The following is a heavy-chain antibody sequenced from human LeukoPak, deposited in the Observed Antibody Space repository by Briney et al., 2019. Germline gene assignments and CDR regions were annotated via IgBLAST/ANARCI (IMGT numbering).Heavy chain of an antibody. CDR1: GFTFDDYG. D-gene: IGHD6-13*01. CDR2: INWNGGST. CDR3: ARDYSGSSWYDY. J-gene: IGHJ4*02. Sequence: GRSLRLSCAASGFTFDDYGMSWVRHAPGKGLEWVSGINWNGGSTGYAHSVKGRFTISRDNDKNSLYLQMNSLRAEATALYYCARDYSGSSWYDYWGQGTLVTVSS. V-gene: IGHV3-20*04.